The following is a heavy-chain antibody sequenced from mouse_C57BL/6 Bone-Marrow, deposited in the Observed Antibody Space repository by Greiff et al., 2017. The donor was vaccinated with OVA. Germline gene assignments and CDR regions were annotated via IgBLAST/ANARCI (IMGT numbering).Heavy chain of an antibody. CDR2: IYPSDGCT. J-gene: IGHJ4*01. CDR3: ADLYSGSAYAMDY. V-gene: IGHV1-85*01. D-gene: IGHD1-1*02. CDR1: GYTFTSYD. Sequence: QVQLQQSGPELVKPGASVKLSCKASGYTFTSYDINWVKQRPGQGLEWIGWIYPSDGCTKYNQKFKGKATLTVDTSSSTAYMQLHSLTSADSAVFLGADLYSGSAYAMDYWGQGTSVTVSS.